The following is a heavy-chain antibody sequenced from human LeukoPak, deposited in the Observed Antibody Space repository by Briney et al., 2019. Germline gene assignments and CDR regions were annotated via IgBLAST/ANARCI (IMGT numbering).Heavy chain of an antibody. CDR1: GFTFSSYG. CDR3: AKDRFVVVTALDY. V-gene: IGHV3-23*01. D-gene: IGHD2-21*02. J-gene: IGHJ4*02. Sequence: GGSLRLSSAASGFTFSSYGMSWVRQAPGKGLEWVSTISGSGGSTYYADSVKGRFTISRDNSKNTLYLQMNSLRAEDTAVYYCAKDRFVVVTALDYWGQGTLVTVSS. CDR2: ISGSGGST.